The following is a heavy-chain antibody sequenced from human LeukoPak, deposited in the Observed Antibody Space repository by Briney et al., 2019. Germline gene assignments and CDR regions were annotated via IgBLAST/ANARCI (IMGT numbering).Heavy chain of an antibody. Sequence: GGSLRLSCAASRFTFSSYAMSWVRQAPGKGLEWVSAISGSGGSTYYADSVKGRFTISRDNSKNTLYLQMNSLRAEDTAVYYCAKSPEQWLGPLDYWGQGTLVTVSS. J-gene: IGHJ4*02. V-gene: IGHV3-23*01. D-gene: IGHD6-19*01. CDR2: ISGSGGST. CDR3: AKSPEQWLGPLDY. CDR1: RFTFSSYA.